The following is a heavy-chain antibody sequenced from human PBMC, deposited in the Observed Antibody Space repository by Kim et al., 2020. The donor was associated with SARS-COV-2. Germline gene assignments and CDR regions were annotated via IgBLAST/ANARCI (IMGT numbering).Heavy chain of an antibody. V-gene: IGHV3-33*01. CDR1: GITFSSYG. CDR3: DRDPRGMHYYHDTDV. J-gene: IGHJ6*03. CDR2: IWYDGSNK. Sequence: GGSLRLSCVASGITFSSYGMNWVRQAPGKGLEWVAVIWYDGSNKYSEDAVKGRVSISRDNSKNTMYLQMKSQRVEDKAVDECDRDPRGMHYYHDTDVTG.